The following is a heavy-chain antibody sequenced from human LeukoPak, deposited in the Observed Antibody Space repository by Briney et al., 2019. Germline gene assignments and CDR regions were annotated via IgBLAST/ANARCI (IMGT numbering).Heavy chain of an antibody. Sequence: GASVKVSCKASGYTFTSYYMHWVRQAPGQGLEWMGIINPSGGITDYALKFQGRVTMTRDTSTSTVYMELSSLRSEDTAVYYCARASVTTGLDYWGQGTLVTVSS. CDR2: INPSGGIT. D-gene: IGHD4-17*01. CDR3: ARASVTTGLDY. J-gene: IGHJ4*02. V-gene: IGHV1-46*01. CDR1: GYTFTSYY.